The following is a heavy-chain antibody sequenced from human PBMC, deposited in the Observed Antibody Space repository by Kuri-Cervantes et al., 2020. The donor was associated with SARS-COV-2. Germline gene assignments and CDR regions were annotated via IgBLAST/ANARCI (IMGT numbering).Heavy chain of an antibody. J-gene: IGHJ4*02. V-gene: IGHV3-23*01. CDR3: TTEVPYYYDSSGYETFDY. CDR2: IRGSGGST. D-gene: IGHD3-22*01. Sequence: GGSLRPSCAASGITFSTYAMSWVRPAPGKGLEWFSGIRGSGGSTHYADSVKCRFTISRDNSKNTLYLQMNSLRAEDTAVYYCTTEVPYYYDSSGYETFDYWGQGTLVTVSS. CDR1: GITFSTYA.